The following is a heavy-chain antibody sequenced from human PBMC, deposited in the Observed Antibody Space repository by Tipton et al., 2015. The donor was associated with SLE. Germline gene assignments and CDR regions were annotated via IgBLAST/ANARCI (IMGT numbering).Heavy chain of an antibody. J-gene: IGHJ4*02. CDR3: ARSPRGGGYYPYYFDY. D-gene: IGHD3-3*01. Sequence: TLSLTCTVSGGSISSGGYYWSWIRQHPGKGLEWIGYIYYSGSTYYNPSLKSRVTISVDTSKNQFSLKLSSVTAADTAVYYCARSPRGGGYYPYYFDYWGQGTLVTVSS. V-gene: IGHV4-31*03. CDR1: GGSISSGGYY. CDR2: IYYSGST.